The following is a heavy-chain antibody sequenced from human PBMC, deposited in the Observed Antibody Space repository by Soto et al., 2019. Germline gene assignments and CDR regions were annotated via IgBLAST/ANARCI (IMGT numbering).Heavy chain of an antibody. Sequence: PGESLKISCKGSGYSFTSYWIGWVRQMPGKGLEWMGIIYPGDSDTRYSPSFQGQVTISADKSISTAYLQWSSLKASDTAMYYCARSKLYGSGSHYNVGYYYYGMDVWGQGTTVTVSS. CDR1: GYSFTSYW. CDR3: ARSKLYGSGSHYNVGYYYYGMDV. D-gene: IGHD3-10*01. J-gene: IGHJ6*02. V-gene: IGHV5-51*01. CDR2: IYPGDSDT.